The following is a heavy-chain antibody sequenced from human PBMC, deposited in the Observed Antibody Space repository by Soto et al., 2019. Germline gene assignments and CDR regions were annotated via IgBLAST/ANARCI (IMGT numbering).Heavy chain of an antibody. V-gene: IGHV3-15*01. J-gene: IGHJ4*02. CDR3: TTGSSGY. CDR1: GITFSNAW. Sequence: EVQLVESGGGLVKPAGSLRLSCAASGITFSNAWMSWVRQAPGKGLEWVGRIKSKTNGGTIDYAAPVKGRFTISRDDSKNMVYLQMNSLKTEDTAVYFCTTGSSGYWGQGTLVTVSS. CDR2: IKSKTNGGTI. D-gene: IGHD7-27*01.